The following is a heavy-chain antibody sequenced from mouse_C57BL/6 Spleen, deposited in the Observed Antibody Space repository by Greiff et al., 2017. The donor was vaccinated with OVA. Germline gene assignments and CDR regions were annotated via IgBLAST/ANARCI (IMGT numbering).Heavy chain of an antibody. CDR2: IDPSDGYT. V-gene: IGHV1-50*01. J-gene: IGHJ2*01. CDR3: ARGWVLFFGG. D-gene: IGHD2-3*01. Sequence: QVQLQQPVAELVKPGASVKLSCTASGYTFTSYWMQWVKQRPGQGLEWIGEIDPSDGYTNYTPKFKGKATLTVDTSSSTAYLQRSSLTSEDTEVYYCARGWVLFFGGWGKGTTLTVAS. CDR1: GYTFTSYW.